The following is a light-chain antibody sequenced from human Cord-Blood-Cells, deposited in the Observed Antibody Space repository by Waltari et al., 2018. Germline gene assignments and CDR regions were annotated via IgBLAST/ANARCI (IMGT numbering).Light chain of an antibody. CDR2: GKN. CDR1: SLRSYY. Sequence: AVSVALGQTVRITCQGDSLRSYYASWYQQKPGQAPVLVIYGKNNRPAGIPDRFSGSSSGNTASLTITGAQAEDEADYYCNSRDSSGNHVVFGGGTKLTVL. CDR3: NSRDSSGNHVV. V-gene: IGLV3-19*01. J-gene: IGLJ2*01.